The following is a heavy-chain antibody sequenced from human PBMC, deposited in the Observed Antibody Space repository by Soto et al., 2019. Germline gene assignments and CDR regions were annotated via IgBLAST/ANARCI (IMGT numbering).Heavy chain of an antibody. CDR1: GYTFTSYG. Sequence: GASVKVSCKASGYTFTSYGISWVRQAPGQGLEWMGWISAYNGNTNYAQKLQGRVTMTTDTSTSTAYMELRSLGSDDTAVYYCARTDFWSGYSYYFDYWGQGTLVTVSS. V-gene: IGHV1-18*01. CDR2: ISAYNGNT. D-gene: IGHD3-3*01. CDR3: ARTDFWSGYSYYFDY. J-gene: IGHJ4*02.